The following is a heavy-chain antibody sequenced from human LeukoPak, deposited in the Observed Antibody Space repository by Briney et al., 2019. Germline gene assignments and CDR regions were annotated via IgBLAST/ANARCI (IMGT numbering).Heavy chain of an antibody. Sequence: SQTLSLTCTVSGGSISSGGYYWSWIRQHPGKGLEWIGYIYYSGSTYYNPSLKSRVTISVDTSKNQFSLKLSSVTAADTAVYYCARECEYSYGYGGSSWFDPWGQGTPVTVSS. CDR1: GGSISSGGYY. CDR2: IYYSGST. CDR3: ARECEYSYGYGGSSWFDP. D-gene: IGHD5-18*01. V-gene: IGHV4-31*03. J-gene: IGHJ5*02.